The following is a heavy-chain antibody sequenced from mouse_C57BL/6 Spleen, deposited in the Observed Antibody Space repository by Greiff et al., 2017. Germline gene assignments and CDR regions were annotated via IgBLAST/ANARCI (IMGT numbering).Heavy chain of an antibody. CDR2: IYPGDGDT. CDR3: ARPLLAGSYYFDY. Sequence: QVQLKESGAELVKPGASVKISCKASGYAFSSYWMNWVKQRPGKGLAWIGQIYPGDGDTNYNGQFKGKATLTADKSASTAYMQLSSLTSEDSAVYFCARPLLAGSYYFDYWGQGTTLTVSS. V-gene: IGHV1-80*01. J-gene: IGHJ2*01. CDR1: GYAFSSYW. D-gene: IGHD2-10*01.